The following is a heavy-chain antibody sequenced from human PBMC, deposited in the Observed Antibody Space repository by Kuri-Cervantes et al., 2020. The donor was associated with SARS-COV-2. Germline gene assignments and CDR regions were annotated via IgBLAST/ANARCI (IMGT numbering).Heavy chain of an antibody. V-gene: IGHV3-23*01. CDR2: ISGSGGST. Sequence: GDSLKISCAASGFTFSSYAMSWVRQAPGKGLEWVSAISGSGGSTYYADSVKGRFTISRDNSKNTLYLQMNSLRAEDTAVYYCAKKATYDSSGYYPFDYWGQGTLVTVSS. D-gene: IGHD3-22*01. CDR1: GFTFSSYA. J-gene: IGHJ4*02. CDR3: AKKATYDSSGYYPFDY.